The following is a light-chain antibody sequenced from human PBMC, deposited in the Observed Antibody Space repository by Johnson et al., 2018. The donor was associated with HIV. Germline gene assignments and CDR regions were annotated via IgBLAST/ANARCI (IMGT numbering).Light chain of an antibody. V-gene: IGLV1-51*02. CDR1: SYNIGNNL. J-gene: IGLJ1*01. CDR2: EDN. CDR3: GIWDASLSPLYV. Sequence: QSVLTQPPSVSAAPGQKVTISCSGSSYNIGNNLVSWYQQLPGSAPTLLIYEDNKRPSGIPDRFSGSKSGATATLGITGLQTGDEADYYCGIWDASLSPLYVFGTGTKVTVL.